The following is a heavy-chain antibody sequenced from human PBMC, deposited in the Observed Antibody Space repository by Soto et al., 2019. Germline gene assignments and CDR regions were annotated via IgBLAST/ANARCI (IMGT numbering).Heavy chain of an antibody. CDR2: AHYSGST. V-gene: IGHV4-31*04. J-gene: IGHJ4*02. Sequence: QVRLHESGPGLVKPSQTLSLTCTVSGASITSGVFYWTWLRQRPEEGLEWHGNAHYSGSTYYSPSLEGRLAIPVDTSKNQVPLNVTSVTAADTAVYYCAAGPHRDFLDYWGQGSLVTVSS. CDR1: GASITSGVFY. D-gene: IGHD6-13*01. CDR3: AAGPHRDFLDY.